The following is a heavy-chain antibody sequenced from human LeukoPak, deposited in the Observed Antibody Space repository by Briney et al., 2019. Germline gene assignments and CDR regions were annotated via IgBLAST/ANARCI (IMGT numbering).Heavy chain of an antibody. D-gene: IGHD3-22*01. Sequence: KPSETLSLTCTVSGGSISSSSYYWGWIRQPPGKGLEWIGSIYYSGSTYYNPSLKSRVTISVDTSKNQFSLKLSSVTAADTAVYYCARVHNAITMKALTSYYMDVWGKGTTVTVSS. CDR2: IYYSGST. J-gene: IGHJ6*03. CDR1: GGSISSSSYY. V-gene: IGHV4-39*07. CDR3: ARVHNAITMKALTSYYMDV.